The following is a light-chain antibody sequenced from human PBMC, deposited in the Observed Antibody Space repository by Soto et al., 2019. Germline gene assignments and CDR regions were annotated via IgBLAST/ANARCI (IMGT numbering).Light chain of an antibody. CDR1: SSEFGGYTY. J-gene: IGLJ2*01. Sequence: QSVLTQPASVSRSPGPSLTISFTGNSSEFGGYTYVSWYQQHPGKAHKLMIYDVSNRPSGVSNRFSGSKSGNTASLTISGLQAEDEADYYCSSYTSSSTLVVFGGGTELTVL. CDR2: DVS. CDR3: SSYTSSSTLVV. V-gene: IGLV2-14*01.